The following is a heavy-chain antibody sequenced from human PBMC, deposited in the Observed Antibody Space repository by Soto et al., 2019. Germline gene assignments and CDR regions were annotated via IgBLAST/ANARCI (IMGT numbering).Heavy chain of an antibody. Sequence: LRLSCAASGFTFSSYAMSWVRQAPGKGLEWVSVISGSDDSTYYADSVKGRFTISRDNSKNTVYLQMSSLRVEDTAVYYCVKGEYYYDSSGYYPFDYWGQGTLVTVSS. CDR3: VKGEYYYDSSGYYPFDY. V-gene: IGHV3-23*01. D-gene: IGHD3-22*01. CDR1: GFTFSSYA. CDR2: ISGSDDST. J-gene: IGHJ4*02.